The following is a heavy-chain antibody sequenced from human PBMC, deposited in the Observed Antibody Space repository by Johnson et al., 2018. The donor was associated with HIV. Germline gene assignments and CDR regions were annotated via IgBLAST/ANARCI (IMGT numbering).Heavy chain of an antibody. D-gene: IGHD3-9*01. J-gene: IGHJ3*02. CDR1: GFTVSSNH. V-gene: IGHV3-7*01. Sequence: VQLVESGGGLIQPGGSLRLSCAASGFTVSSNHMSWVRQAPGKGLEWVANITEDGSEKYYVDSVKGRFTISRDNAKNSLYLQMNSLRADDTAVYYCAKDLRVFDWFNAYDAFDIWGQGTMVTVSS. CDR2: ITEDGSEK. CDR3: AKDLRVFDWFNAYDAFDI.